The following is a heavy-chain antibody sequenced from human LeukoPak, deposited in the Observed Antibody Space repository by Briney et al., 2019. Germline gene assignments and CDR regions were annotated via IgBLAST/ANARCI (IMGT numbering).Heavy chain of an antibody. CDR1: GYSFTSYW. D-gene: IGHD3-10*01. CDR2: LDPTDSYT. V-gene: IGHV5-10-1*01. Sequence: GGSLRLSCKTSGYSFTSYWITWVRQMPGKGLEWMGRLDPTDSYTYYSPSFEGHVTISVDKSITTAYLRWSSLKASDTAIYYCARVGLYGSGSYYTTGFDLWGQGTLVTVSS. CDR3: ARVGLYGSGSYYTTGFDL. J-gene: IGHJ4*02.